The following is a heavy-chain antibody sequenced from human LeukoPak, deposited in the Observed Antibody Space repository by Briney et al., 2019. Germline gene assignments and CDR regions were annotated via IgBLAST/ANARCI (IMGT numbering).Heavy chain of an antibody. CDR1: GYTFTSYG. J-gene: IGHJ3*02. V-gene: IGHV1-18*04. CDR2: ISAYNGNT. Sequence: ASVKVSCKASGYTFTSYGFSWVRQAPGQGLEGMGWISAYNGNTNYAQKLQGRVTMTTDTSTSTAYMELRSLRSDDTAVYYCARCSRYYYGSGSYYNSDDACDIWGQGTMVTVSS. CDR3: ARCSRYYYGSGSYYNSDDACDI. D-gene: IGHD3-10*01.